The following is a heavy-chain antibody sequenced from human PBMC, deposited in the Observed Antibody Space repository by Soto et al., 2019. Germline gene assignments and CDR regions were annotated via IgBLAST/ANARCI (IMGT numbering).Heavy chain of an antibody. CDR2: ISSSSSYI. Sequence: GGSLRLSCAASGFTFSSYSMNWVRQAPGKGLEWVSSISSSSSYIYYADSVKGRFTISRDNAKNSLYLQMNSLRAEDTALYYCARDGLLSGSSSELGTMALEDVAARLPGDYYYGMDVWGQGTTVTVSS. D-gene: IGHD6-6*01. CDR3: ARDGLLSGSSSELGTMALEDVAARLPGDYYYGMDV. J-gene: IGHJ6*02. CDR1: GFTFSSYS. V-gene: IGHV3-21*01.